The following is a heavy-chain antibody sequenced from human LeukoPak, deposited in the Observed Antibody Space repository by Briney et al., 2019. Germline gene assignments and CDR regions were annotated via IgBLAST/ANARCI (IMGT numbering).Heavy chain of an antibody. CDR1: GGSISSGGYY. J-gene: IGHJ4*02. D-gene: IGHD2-2*01. Sequence: PSQTLSLTCTVSGGSISSGGYYWSWIRQPPGKGLEWIGYISHSGSAYYNPSLKSRVAISVDRSKNQFSLKLTSVTAADTAMYYCARSPHPFCSSTSCYRDYWGQGTLVTVSS. V-gene: IGHV4-30-2*01. CDR3: ARSPHPFCSSTSCYRDY. CDR2: ISHSGSA.